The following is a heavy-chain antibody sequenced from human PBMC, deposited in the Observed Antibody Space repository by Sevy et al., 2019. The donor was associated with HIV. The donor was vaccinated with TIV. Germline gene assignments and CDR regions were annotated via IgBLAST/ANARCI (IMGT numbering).Heavy chain of an antibody. CDR1: GFTFSSYG. D-gene: IGHD6-13*01. CDR3: AIENAAAGGGCFDY. V-gene: IGHV3-30*03. Sequence: GGSLRLSCAASGFTFSSYGMHWVRQAPGKGLEWVAVISYDGSNKYYADSVKGRFTISRDNSKNTLYLQMNSLRAEDTAVYYCAIENAAAGGGCFDYWGQGTLVTVSS. CDR2: ISYDGSNK. J-gene: IGHJ4*02.